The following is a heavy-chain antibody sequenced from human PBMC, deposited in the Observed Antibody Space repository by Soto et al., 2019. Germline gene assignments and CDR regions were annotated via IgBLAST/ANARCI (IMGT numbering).Heavy chain of an antibody. V-gene: IGHV3-15*01. CDR3: ATPSGSWLDP. CDR1: GFMFNNAW. J-gene: IGHJ5*02. CDR2: IKSKPDGETT. Sequence: GGSLRLSCAASGFMFNNAWMSWVRQAPGKGLEWVGRIKSKPDGETTEYAESVKGRFIISRDDSKDMLFLQMNSLKTEDTAVYYCATPSGSWLDPWGQGTLVTVSS.